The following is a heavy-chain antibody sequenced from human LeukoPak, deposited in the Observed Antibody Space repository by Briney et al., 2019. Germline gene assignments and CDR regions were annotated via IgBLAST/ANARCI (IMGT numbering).Heavy chain of an antibody. CDR3: ASSRYSYADY. J-gene: IGHJ4*02. CDR1: GGSISSSSYY. D-gene: IGHD5-18*01. CDR2: IYYSGST. Sequence: SETLSLTCTVSGGSISSSSYYWGWIRQPPGKGLEWIGSIYYSGSTYYNPSLKGRVTISVDTSKNQFSLKLSSVTAADTAVYYCASSRYSYADYWGQGTLVTVSS. V-gene: IGHV4-39*07.